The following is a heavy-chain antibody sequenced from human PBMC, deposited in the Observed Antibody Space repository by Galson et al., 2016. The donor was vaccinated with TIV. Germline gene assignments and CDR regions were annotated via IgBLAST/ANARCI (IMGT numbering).Heavy chain of an antibody. Sequence: SVKVSCKASGGTFSTYTINWVRQAPGQGLQWLGRIIPVLGMTNYAQRLQGRVTITADRSTSTAYMELSSLRSDDTAVYYCARGDTGRHYEAYFDSWDQGTVVTVSP. V-gene: IGHV1-69*02. CDR3: ARGDTGRHYEAYFDS. CDR2: IIPVLGMT. J-gene: IGHJ4*02. D-gene: IGHD3-3*01. CDR1: GGTFSTYT.